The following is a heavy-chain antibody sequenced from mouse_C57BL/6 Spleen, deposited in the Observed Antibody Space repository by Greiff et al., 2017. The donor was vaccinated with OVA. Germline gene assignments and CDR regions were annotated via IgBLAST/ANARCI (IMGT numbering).Heavy chain of an antibody. V-gene: IGHV3-6*01. D-gene: IGHD2-1*01. Sequence: EVKLQESGPGLVKPSQSLSLTCSVTGYSITSGYYWNWIRQFPGNKLEWMGYISYDGSNNYNPSLKNRISITRDTSKNQFFLKLNSVTTEDTATYYCASHYYGLWYFDVWGTGTTVTVSS. J-gene: IGHJ1*03. CDR2: ISYDGSN. CDR1: GYSITSGYY. CDR3: ASHYYGLWYFDV.